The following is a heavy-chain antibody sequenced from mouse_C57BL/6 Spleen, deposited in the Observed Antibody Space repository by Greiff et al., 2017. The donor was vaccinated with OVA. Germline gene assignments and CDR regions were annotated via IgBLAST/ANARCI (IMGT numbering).Heavy chain of an antibody. CDR3: ARRGYLYAMDY. CDR1: GYTFTSYW. Sequence: VQLQQPGAELVKPGASVKLSCKASGYTFTSYWMHWVKQRPGQGLEWIGMIHPNSGSTNYNEKFKSKATLTVDKSSSTAYMQHSSLTSEDSAVYYCARRGYLYAMDYWGQGTSVTVSS. J-gene: IGHJ4*01. D-gene: IGHD3-1*01. V-gene: IGHV1-64*01. CDR2: IHPNSGST.